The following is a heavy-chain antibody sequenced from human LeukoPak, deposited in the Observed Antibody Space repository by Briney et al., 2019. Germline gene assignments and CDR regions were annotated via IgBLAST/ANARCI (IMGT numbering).Heavy chain of an antibody. D-gene: IGHD3-22*01. V-gene: IGHV3-7*04. CDR3: ARESDSDGFGAFDI. Sequence: GGSLRLSSAASGFTFSDYWMSWVRQAPGKGLEGVANIKQDGSEKYYVDSVKGRFTISRDNAKNSLYLQMNRQGAEDTAVYYCARESDSDGFGAFDIWGQGTMGTVSS. CDR2: IKQDGSEK. CDR1: GFTFSDYW. J-gene: IGHJ3*02.